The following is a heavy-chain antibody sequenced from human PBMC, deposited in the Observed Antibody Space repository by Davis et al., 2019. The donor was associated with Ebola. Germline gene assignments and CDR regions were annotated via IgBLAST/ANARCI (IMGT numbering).Heavy chain of an antibody. D-gene: IGHD3-22*01. V-gene: IGHV4-4*08. CDR3: ARDRHDTSGYGF. CDR1: GYSISSSD. Sequence: SETLSLTCTVSGYSISSSDWWAWVRQSPGKGLEWIGHMYTSGSTNYNPSLKSRVTISVDTSKNQFSLNLTSVTAADTAVYYCARDRHDTSGYGFWGQGTLVTVSS. J-gene: IGHJ4*02. CDR2: MYTSGST.